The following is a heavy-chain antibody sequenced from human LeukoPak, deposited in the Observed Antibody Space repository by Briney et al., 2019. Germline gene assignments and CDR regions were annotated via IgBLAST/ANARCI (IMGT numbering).Heavy chain of an antibody. V-gene: IGHV3-74*01. CDR3: ASHIVANPLRAQDV. CDR2: INSDGSST. Sequence: GGSLRLSCAASGFTFSSYWMHWVCQAPGKGLVWVSRINSDGSSTSYADSVKGRFTISRDNAKNTLYLLINSLRAKNTAVYYSASHIVANPLRAQDVWGKGTTVTASS. D-gene: IGHD5-12*01. CDR1: GFTFSSYW. J-gene: IGHJ6*01.